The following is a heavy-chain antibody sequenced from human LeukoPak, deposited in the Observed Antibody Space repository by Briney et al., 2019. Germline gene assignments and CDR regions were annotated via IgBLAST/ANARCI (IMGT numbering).Heavy chain of an antibody. V-gene: IGHV3-23*01. CDR1: GFTFSNYA. CDR3: ARRIAAAAAPYYFDY. Sequence: GGSLRLSCAASGFTFSNYAMAWVRQAPGKEPEWVSVITGGGADTYQIDSVKGRFTISRDNSKNTLYLQMNSLRAEDTAVYYCARRIAAAAAPYYFDYWGQGTLVTVSS. J-gene: IGHJ4*02. CDR2: ITGGGADT. D-gene: IGHD6-13*01.